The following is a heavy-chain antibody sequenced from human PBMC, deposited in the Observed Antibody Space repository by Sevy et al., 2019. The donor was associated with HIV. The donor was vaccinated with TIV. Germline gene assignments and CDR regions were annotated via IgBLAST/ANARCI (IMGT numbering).Heavy chain of an antibody. CDR2: IGGSGNSA. J-gene: IGHJ4*02. CDR1: GFTFSITA. V-gene: IGHV3-23*01. D-gene: IGHD5-18*01. CDR3: AKGESSYGDSYFDH. Sequence: GGSLRLSCAASGFTFSITAMTWVRQAPGKGLEWVSVIGGSGNSAYYADSVKGRFTISRDNSKNTLSLQMNSLRAEDTAVYYCAKGESSYGDSYFDHWGQGTLVTVSS.